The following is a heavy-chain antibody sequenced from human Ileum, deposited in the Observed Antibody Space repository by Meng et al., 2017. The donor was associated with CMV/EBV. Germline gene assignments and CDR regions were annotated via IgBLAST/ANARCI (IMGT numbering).Heavy chain of an antibody. D-gene: IGHD3-16*01. J-gene: IGHJ4*02. Sequence: EVRLVESGGGLVQPGGSLRVSCAASGFIVSDIYMSWVRQAPGKGLEWVAAIHSSGATYYAESVRGRFTISRDNSKNILYLQMNTLRVEDTAVYHCARDPGHSASIIYDYWGQGILVTVSS. CDR2: IHSSGAT. CDR1: GFIVSDIY. V-gene: IGHV3-66*01. CDR3: ARDPGHSASIIYDY.